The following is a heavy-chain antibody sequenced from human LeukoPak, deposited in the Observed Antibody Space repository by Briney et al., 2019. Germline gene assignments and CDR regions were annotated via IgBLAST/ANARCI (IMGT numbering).Heavy chain of an antibody. D-gene: IGHD1-26*01. CDR1: GFTFSSFG. V-gene: IGHV3-21*04. CDR2: ISHSRSYI. CDR3: ARDKSVGATPFDY. J-gene: IGHJ4*02. Sequence: GGSLRLSCAASGFTFSSFGMTWVRQAPGKGLEWVSSISHSRSYIYYADSVKGRFTISRDNAKKSLYLQMNSLRAEDTAVYYCARDKSVGATPFDYWGQGILVTVSS.